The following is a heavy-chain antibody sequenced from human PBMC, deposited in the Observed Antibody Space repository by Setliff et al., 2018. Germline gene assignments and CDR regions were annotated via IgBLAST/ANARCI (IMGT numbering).Heavy chain of an antibody. D-gene: IGHD3-3*01. CDR3: ARGPRHNFWSGYYLVAVNY. Sequence: SVKVSCKASGGTFSSYAISWVRQAPGQGLEWMGRIIPIFGTANYAQKFQGRVTITADESTSTAYMELSSLRFEDTAVYYCARGPRHNFWSGYYLVAVNYWGQGTLVTVSS. CDR2: IIPIFGTA. V-gene: IGHV1-69*13. J-gene: IGHJ4*02. CDR1: GGTFSSYA.